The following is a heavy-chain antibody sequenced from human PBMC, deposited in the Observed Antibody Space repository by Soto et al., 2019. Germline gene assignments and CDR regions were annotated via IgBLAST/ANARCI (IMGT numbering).Heavy chain of an antibody. CDR3: AKMSIAARSLDY. V-gene: IGHV4-59*01. Sequence: SSETLSLTCTVSGGSISSYYWSWIRQPPGKGLEWIGYIYYSGSTNYNPSLKSRVTISVDTSKNQFSLKLSSVTAADTAVYYCAKMSIAARSLDYWGQGTLVTVS. D-gene: IGHD6-6*01. J-gene: IGHJ4*02. CDR1: GGSISSYY. CDR2: IYYSGST.